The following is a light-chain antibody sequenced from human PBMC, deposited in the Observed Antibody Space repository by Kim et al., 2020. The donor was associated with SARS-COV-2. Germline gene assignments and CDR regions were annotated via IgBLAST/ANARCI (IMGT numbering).Light chain of an antibody. CDR2: GAS. CDR1: QSVTNNY. Sequence: SPGEKATLSYRASQSVTNNYIAWYQQKTGQAPRLIIYGASSRASGVPDRFSGSGSGTDFTLTISRLDPEDFAVYYCQQYGSPLLTFGGGTKVDIK. J-gene: IGKJ4*01. V-gene: IGKV3-20*01. CDR3: QQYGSPLLT.